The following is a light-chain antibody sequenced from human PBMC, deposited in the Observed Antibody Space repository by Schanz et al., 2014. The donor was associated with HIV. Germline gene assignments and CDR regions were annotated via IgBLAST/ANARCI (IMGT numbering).Light chain of an antibody. CDR2: DVS. Sequence: QSALTQPASVSGSPGQSITISCTGPSGYVITNDYVSWFQQHPGKAPKLLMYDVSRRPSGVSNRFSGSKSGNTASLTISGLRAEDDADYYCSSYTSSSTLVFGGGTKLTVL. V-gene: IGLV2-14*03. CDR1: SGYVITNDY. J-gene: IGLJ2*01. CDR3: SSYTSSSTLV.